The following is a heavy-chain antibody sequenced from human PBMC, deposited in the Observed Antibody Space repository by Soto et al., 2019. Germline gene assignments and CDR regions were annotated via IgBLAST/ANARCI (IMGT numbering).Heavy chain of an antibody. Sequence: SETLSLTCTVSGGSISSYYWSWIRQPPGKGLELIGYIFSSGRTNYNPSLKSRVTISVDTSKNQFSLRLSSVSAADTAMYYCARGGNYNVLTGYYEYWGQGTLVTVSS. J-gene: IGHJ4*02. CDR1: GGSISSYY. D-gene: IGHD3-9*01. V-gene: IGHV4-59*01. CDR2: IFSSGRT. CDR3: ARGGNYNVLTGYYEY.